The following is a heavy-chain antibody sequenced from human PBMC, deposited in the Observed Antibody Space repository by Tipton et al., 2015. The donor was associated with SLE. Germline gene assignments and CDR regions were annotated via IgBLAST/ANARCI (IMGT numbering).Heavy chain of an antibody. V-gene: IGHV4-39*07. J-gene: IGHJ3*02. D-gene: IGHD2-21*02. CDR2: TYITGNT. CDR1: GVSISTYD. CDR3: VRDGAGDLGAFDI. Sequence: LRLSCTVSGVSISTYDWGWIRQPPGKGLEWIGSTYITGNTHYTPSLQSRVTISVDTSKNQVSLKLGSVTAADTALYYCVRDGAGDLGAFDIWGPGTLVTVSS.